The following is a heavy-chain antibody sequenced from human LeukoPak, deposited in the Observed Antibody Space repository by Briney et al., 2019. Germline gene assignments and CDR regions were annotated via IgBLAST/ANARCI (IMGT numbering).Heavy chain of an antibody. V-gene: IGHV5-51*01. CDR1: GSIFTNYW. D-gene: IGHD2-15*01. J-gene: IGHJ4*02. Sequence: PGAALKISCKWSGSIFTNYWIGWVRPLPGKGLEWMGINYPGDSDTRYRPPVQGQVTISADKSISTDYLQWSGLKASDTAMYYCARSTLGYYLDHWGQGALVTVCS. CDR3: ARSTLGYYLDH. CDR2: NYPGDSDT.